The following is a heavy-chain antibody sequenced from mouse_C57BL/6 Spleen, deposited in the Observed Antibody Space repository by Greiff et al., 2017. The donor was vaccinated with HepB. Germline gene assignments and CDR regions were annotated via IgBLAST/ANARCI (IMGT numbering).Heavy chain of an antibody. CDR2: IYPGSGST. D-gene: IGHD2-4*01. V-gene: IGHV1-55*01. Sequence: VQLQESGAELVKPGASVKMSCKASGYTFTSYWITWVKQRPGQGLEWIGDIYPGSGSTNYNEKFKSKATLTVDTSSSTAYMQLSSLTSEDSAVYSCARESYDYDGIWFAYWGQGTLVTVSA. J-gene: IGHJ3*01. CDR1: GYTFTSYW. CDR3: ARESYDYDGIWFAY.